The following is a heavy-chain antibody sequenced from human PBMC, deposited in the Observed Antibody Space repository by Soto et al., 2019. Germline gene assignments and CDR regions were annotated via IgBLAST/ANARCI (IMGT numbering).Heavy chain of an antibody. CDR2: IIPILGIA. D-gene: IGHD3-10*01. CDR1: GGTFSSYT. J-gene: IGHJ4*02. Sequence: QVQLVQSGAEVKKPGSSVKVSCKASGGTFSSYTISWVRQAPGQGLEWMGRIIPILGIANYAQKFQGRVTITAAKSTSKANMDLGSLSLEDTPGYYCASAMVRGVIYFDYWGRGTLVTVSS. CDR3: ASAMVRGVIYFDY. V-gene: IGHV1-69*02.